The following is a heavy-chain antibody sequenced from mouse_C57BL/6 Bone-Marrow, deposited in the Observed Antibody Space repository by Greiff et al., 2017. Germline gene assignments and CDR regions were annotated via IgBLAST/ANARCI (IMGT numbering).Heavy chain of an antibody. CDR3: ARHGRQLRRLYCFDY. CDR2: FYPGSGSI. CDR1: GYTFTEYT. J-gene: IGHJ2*01. D-gene: IGHD3-2*02. Sequence: VVEPGASVKLSCKASGYTFTEYTIHWVKQRSGQGLEWIGWFYPGSGSIKYNEKFKDKATLTADKSSSTVYMELSRLTSDDSAVYFCARHGRQLRRLYCFDYWGQGTTRTVSS. V-gene: IGHV1-62-2*01.